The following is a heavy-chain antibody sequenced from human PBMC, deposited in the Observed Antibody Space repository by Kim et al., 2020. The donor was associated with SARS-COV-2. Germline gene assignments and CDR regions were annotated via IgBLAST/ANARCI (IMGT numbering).Heavy chain of an antibody. CDR2: IYSSGST. Sequence: GGSLRLSCAASGFTVSSNYMSWVRQAPGKGLEWVSVIYSSGSTYYADSVRGRFTISRDISKNTLYLQMNSLRADDTAVYYCAKAPPGWEDGFYIWGQGTMVTVSS. D-gene: IGHD1-26*01. CDR1: GFTVSSNY. J-gene: IGHJ3*02. V-gene: IGHV3-53*01. CDR3: AKAPPGWEDGFYI.